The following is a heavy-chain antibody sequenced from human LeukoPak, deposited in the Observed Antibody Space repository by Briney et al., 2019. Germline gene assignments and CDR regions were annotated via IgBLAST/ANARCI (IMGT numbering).Heavy chain of an antibody. CDR2: IYYSGST. D-gene: IGHD4-23*01. CDR3: ARGIYGGNYFDN. Sequence: PSETLSLTCAVYGGSFSGYYWSWIRQPPGKGLEWIGYIYYSGSTNHNPSLKSRVTMSVDTSKNQFSLKLSPVTAADTAVYYCARGIYGGNYFDNWGQGTLVTVSS. J-gene: IGHJ4*02. V-gene: IGHV4-34*11. CDR1: GGSFSGYY.